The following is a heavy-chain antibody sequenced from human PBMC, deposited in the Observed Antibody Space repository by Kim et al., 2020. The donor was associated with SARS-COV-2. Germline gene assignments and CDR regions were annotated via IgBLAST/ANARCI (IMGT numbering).Heavy chain of an antibody. V-gene: IGHV3-30*07. D-gene: IGHD3-22*01. J-gene: IGHJ4*02. Sequence: DSVKGRFTISRENSKNTLYLQMNSLRAEDTAVYYCARDLWRYDSSGPFDYWGQGTLVTVSS. CDR3: ARDLWRYDSSGPFDY.